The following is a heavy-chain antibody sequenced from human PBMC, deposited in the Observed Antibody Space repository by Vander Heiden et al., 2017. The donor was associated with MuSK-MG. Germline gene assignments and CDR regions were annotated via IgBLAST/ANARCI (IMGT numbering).Heavy chain of an antibody. V-gene: IGHV4-59*13. CDR1: GGCMSSYY. J-gene: IGHJ3*02. CDR2: MYYSGSI. CDR3: AMPKRRLYAFDI. D-gene: IGHD3-16*01. Sequence: QVQLQESDRGLVRPSETMPLPCTVSGGCMSSYYWSWVRQPPGKGLEWIGFMYYSGSINANPALKSRGTISVYTSKNKSSLKMSSVTAAETALYYCAMPKRRLYAFDIWCQGPMVTLFS.